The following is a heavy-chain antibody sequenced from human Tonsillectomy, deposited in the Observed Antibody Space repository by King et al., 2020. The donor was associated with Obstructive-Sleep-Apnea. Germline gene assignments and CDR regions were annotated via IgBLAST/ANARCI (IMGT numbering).Heavy chain of an antibody. V-gene: IGHV3-53*04. CDR3: ARGFRWFDP. D-gene: IGHD3-10*01. CDR2: IYIDGST. Sequence: DVQLVESGGALVQPGGSLRLSCIVSGLTVRSNYMSWLRQAPGKGLEWVSTIYIDGSTHYADSVEGRFTISRLNSENTVFLQVNSLRPDDTAVYYCARGFRWFDPWGQGTLVIVSS. CDR1: GLTVRSNY. J-gene: IGHJ5*02.